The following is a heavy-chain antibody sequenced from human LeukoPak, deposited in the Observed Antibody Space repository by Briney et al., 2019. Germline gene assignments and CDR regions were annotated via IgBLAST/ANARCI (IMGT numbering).Heavy chain of an antibody. CDR1: GDSISGSRHY. V-gene: IGHV4-61*05. CDR3: ARGHYGPGIGTYPN. D-gene: IGHD3-10*01. J-gene: IGHJ4*02. CDR2: IYYSGST. Sequence: SETLSLTCTASGDSISGSRHYWAWIRQPPGKGLEWIGYIYYSGSTSYNPSLKSRVTISLDTSKNQFSLKLSSVTAADTAVYYCARGHYGPGIGTYPNWGQGTLVTVSA.